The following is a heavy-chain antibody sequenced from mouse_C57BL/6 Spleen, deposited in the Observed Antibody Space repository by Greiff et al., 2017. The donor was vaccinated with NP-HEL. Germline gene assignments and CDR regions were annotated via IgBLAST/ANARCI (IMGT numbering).Heavy chain of an antibody. CDR3: AMSTPVYGSSYGWYFDV. V-gene: IGHV1-69*01. CDR2: FDPSDSYT. J-gene: IGHJ1*03. CDR1: GYTFTSYW. Sequence: QVQLQQPGAELVMPGASVKLSCKASGYTFTSYWMHWVKQRPGQGLEWIGEFDPSDSYTNYNQKFKGKSTLTVDKSSSTAYMQLSSLTSEAAAVYYCAMSTPVYGSSYGWYFDVWGTGTTVTVSS. D-gene: IGHD1-1*01.